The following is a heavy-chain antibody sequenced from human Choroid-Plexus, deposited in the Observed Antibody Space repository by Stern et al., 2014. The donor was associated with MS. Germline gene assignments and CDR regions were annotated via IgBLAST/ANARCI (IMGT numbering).Heavy chain of an antibody. Sequence: VKLVESGGGVVQPGRPLRLSCVASGFTLGSCAMHWVRQAPGKGLEWVAGVSYDESNKYYANSVNARFTISRDNSQNTLYMQMISLRPEDTAVYYCAKDRQYLTYFFDHWGQGSLVTVSS. J-gene: IGHJ5*02. CDR2: VSYDESNK. CDR1: GFTLGSCA. V-gene: IGHV3-30*18. CDR3: AKDRQYLTYFFDH. D-gene: IGHD2/OR15-2a*01.